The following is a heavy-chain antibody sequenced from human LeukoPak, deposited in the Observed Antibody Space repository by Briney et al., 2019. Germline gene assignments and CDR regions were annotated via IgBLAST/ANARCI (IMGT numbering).Heavy chain of an antibody. CDR1: GFIFSDYW. J-gene: IGHJ4*02. Sequence: QPGGSLRLSCAASGFIFSDYWMHWVRQAPGKGLVWVSRVNNDGSSTTYADSVKGRFTISRGNAKNTLYLQMNSLRAEDTAVYYCAKGGLRVTDYWGRGTLVTVSS. D-gene: IGHD5/OR15-5a*01. V-gene: IGHV3-74*03. CDR2: VNNDGSST. CDR3: AKGGLRVTDY.